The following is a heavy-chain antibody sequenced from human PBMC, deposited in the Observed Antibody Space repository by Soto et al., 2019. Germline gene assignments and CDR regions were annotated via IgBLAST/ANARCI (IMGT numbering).Heavy chain of an antibody. CDR1: GFTFSDYY. CDR3: AGQRGPIVEQYYYYYYMDV. CDR2: ISSSGSTI. D-gene: IGHD2-21*01. V-gene: IGHV3-11*01. Sequence: GGSLRLSCAASGFTFSDYYMSWIRQAPGKGLEWVSYISSSGSTIYYADSVKGRFTISRDNAKNSLYLQMNSLRAEDTAVYYCAGQRGPIVEQYYYYYYMDVWGKGTTVTISS. J-gene: IGHJ6*03.